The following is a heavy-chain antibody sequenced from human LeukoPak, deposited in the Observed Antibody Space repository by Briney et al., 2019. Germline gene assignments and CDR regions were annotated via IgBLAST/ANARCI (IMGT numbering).Heavy chain of an antibody. V-gene: IGHV4-34*01. Sequence: KAAETLSLTCGVYGGSFSGYYWSWIRQPPGKGLEWVGEINHSGSTNYNPSLKSRVTISVDTSKNQFSVKLNSVTAADTAVYYCASSLRIPVASWGQGTLVTVSS. CDR2: INHSGST. CDR1: GGSFSGYY. D-gene: IGHD6-19*01. J-gene: IGHJ5*02. CDR3: ASSLRIPVAS.